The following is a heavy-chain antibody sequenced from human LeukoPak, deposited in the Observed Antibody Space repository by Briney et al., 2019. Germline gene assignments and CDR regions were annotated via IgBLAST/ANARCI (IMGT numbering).Heavy chain of an antibody. CDR2: LSPDGSSS. D-gene: IGHD1-26*01. Sequence: GGSLRLSCAASGFTFAIHAMTWVRQAPGKGLVWVSRLSPDGSSSIYADSVKGRFTVSRDNAKNTLYLQMNSLRAEDTAVYYCTRSPSLGGRYWGFDYWGQGALVTVSS. J-gene: IGHJ4*02. CDR3: TRSPSLGGRYWGFDY. V-gene: IGHV3-74*01. CDR1: GFTFAIHA.